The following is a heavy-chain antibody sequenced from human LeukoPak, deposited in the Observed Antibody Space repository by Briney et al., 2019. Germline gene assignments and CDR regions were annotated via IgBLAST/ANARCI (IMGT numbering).Heavy chain of an antibody. CDR1: GFTFYMYA. CDR3: AKDRPNFHENSGHYYRRDGDS. D-gene: IGHD3-22*01. CDR2: MCGTAGCT. J-gene: IGHJ5*01. Sequence: GGSLRLSXQASGFTFYMYAMSWVRQAPGKGLEWVASMCGTAGCTFYPDSVKGRFTISRDNSKNVLYLRMNSQTAEDTAIYYCAKDRPNFHENSGHYYRRDGDSWGQGTLVTVSS. V-gene: IGHV3-23*01.